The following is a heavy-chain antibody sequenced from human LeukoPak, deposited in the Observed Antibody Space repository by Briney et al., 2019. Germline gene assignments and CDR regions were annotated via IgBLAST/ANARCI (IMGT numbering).Heavy chain of an antibody. Sequence: SVKVSCKASGGTFSSYAISWVRQAPGQGLEWMGGIIPIFGTANYAQKFQGRVTITTDESTSTAYMELSSLRSEDTAVYYCARDPRGPDPWGVVPAYFDYWGQGTLVTVSS. D-gene: IGHD2-2*01. CDR2: IIPIFGTA. CDR1: GGTFSSYA. V-gene: IGHV1-69*05. J-gene: IGHJ4*02. CDR3: ARDPRGPDPWGVVPAYFDY.